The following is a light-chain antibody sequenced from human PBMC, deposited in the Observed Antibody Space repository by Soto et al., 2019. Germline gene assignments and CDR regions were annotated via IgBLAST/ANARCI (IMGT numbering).Light chain of an antibody. Sequence: EIPLTQSPSSLAASVGDRLTLTCRASRNVRIYLNWYQHKPGKGPTLLIHATSNLQIGVPSRFSGRGSGTEVTLTISSLEPEDFGTYYCHQRYKMPSFGQRTRLEIK. CDR1: RNVRIY. CDR2: ATS. CDR3: HQRYKMPS. V-gene: IGKV1-39*01. J-gene: IGKJ5*01.